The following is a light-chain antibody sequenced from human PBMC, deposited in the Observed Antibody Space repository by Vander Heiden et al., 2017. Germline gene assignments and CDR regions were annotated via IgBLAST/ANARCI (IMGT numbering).Light chain of an antibody. CDR2: WAS. CDR1: QSVSDSSNQQSY. Sequence: DIVMTQSPDSLAVSLGERATINCRSSQSVSDSSNQQSYLAWYQQKPGQPPKLLIYWASTRQSGVPDRFSGSGSGTDFTLTISSLQAEDVAVYYCQQYYTALFTFGPGTRVDI. V-gene: IGKV4-1*01. CDR3: QQYYTALFT. J-gene: IGKJ3*01.